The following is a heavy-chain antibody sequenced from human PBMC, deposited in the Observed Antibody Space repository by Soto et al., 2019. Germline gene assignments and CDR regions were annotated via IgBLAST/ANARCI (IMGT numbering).Heavy chain of an antibody. J-gene: IGHJ5*02. Sequence: SETLCLTCAVSDGYSSSSNWRRWVHKPPGKGLEWIGEIYHSGSTNYNPSLKSRVTISVDKSKNQFSLKLSSVTAADTAVYYCAALRMVRGVIYWFDPWGQGTLVTVSS. V-gene: IGHV4-4*02. CDR3: AALRMVRGVIYWFDP. CDR1: DGYSSSSNW. D-gene: IGHD3-10*01. CDR2: IYHSGST.